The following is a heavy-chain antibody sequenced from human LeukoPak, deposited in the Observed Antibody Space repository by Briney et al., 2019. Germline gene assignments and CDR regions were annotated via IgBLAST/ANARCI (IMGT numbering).Heavy chain of an antibody. V-gene: IGHV3-9*01. CDR3: SKGSGTYLPDYFDY. CDR2: ITWNSGSL. J-gene: IGHJ4*02. D-gene: IGHD1-26*01. Sequence: GEPLRLSCAASGFTFDDYAMHWVRQAPGKGLEWVSGITWNSGSLDYADSVKGRFTISRDNAKNSLSPQMNSLRAEDTALYYCSKGSGTYLPDYFDYWGQGTLVTVSS. CDR1: GFTFDDYA.